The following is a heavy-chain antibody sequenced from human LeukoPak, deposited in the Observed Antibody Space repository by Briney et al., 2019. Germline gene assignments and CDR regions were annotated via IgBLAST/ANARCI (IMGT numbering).Heavy chain of an antibody. J-gene: IGHJ5*02. CDR2: ISGSGGST. CDR1: GFTFSSYA. V-gene: IGHV3-23*01. D-gene: IGHD6-6*01. CDR3: AKEGGAARRNLNWFDP. Sequence: QTGGSLRLSCAASGFTFSSYAMSWVRQAPGKGLEWVSAISGSGGSTYYADSVKGRFTISRDNSKNTLYLQMNSLRAEDTAVYYCAKEGGAARRNLNWFDPWGQGTLVTVSS.